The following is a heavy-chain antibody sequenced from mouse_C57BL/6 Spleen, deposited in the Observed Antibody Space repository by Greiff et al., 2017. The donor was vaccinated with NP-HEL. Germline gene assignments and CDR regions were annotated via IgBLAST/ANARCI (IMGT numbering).Heavy chain of an antibody. CDR1: GYTFTSYG. CDR2: IYPRSGNP. D-gene: IGHD2-5*01. Sequence: QVQLQQSGAELARPGASVKLSCKASGYTFTSYGISWVKQRTGQGLEWIGEIYPRSGNPYYNEKFKGKATLTADKSSSTAYMELRSLTSEDSAVYFCARLRDSNYEHWYFDVWGTGTTVTVSS. J-gene: IGHJ1*03. V-gene: IGHV1-81*01. CDR3: ARLRDSNYEHWYFDV.